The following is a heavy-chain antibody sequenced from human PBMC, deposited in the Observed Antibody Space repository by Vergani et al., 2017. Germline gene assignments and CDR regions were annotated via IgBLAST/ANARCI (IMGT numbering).Heavy chain of an antibody. V-gene: IGHV4-39*07. CDR3: ARDDSGYYPDY. Sequence: QLQLQESGPGLVKPSETLSLTCTVSGGSISSSSYYWGWIRQPPGKGLEWIGSIYYSGSTYYNPSLKSRVTISVDTSNNQFSLKLSSVTAADTAVYYCARDDSGYYPDYWGQGTLVTVSS. D-gene: IGHD3-22*01. CDR2: IYYSGST. CDR1: GGSISSSSYY. J-gene: IGHJ4*02.